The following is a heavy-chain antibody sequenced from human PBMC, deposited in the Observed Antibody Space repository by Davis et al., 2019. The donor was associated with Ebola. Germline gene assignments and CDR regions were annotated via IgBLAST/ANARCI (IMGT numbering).Heavy chain of an antibody. V-gene: IGHV3-30-3*01. CDR1: GFTFSGYA. Sequence: GESLKISCAASGFTFSGYAMHWVRQAPGKGLEWVAVISYDGSNKYYADSVKGRFTISRDNSKNTLYLQMNSLRAEDTAVYYCARDGVVVVPAAMFYYYYYMDVWGKGTTVTVSS. J-gene: IGHJ6*03. D-gene: IGHD2-2*01. CDR2: ISYDGSNK. CDR3: ARDGVVVVPAAMFYYYYYMDV.